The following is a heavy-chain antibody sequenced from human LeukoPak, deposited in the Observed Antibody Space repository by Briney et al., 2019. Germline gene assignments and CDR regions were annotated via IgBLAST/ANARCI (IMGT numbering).Heavy chain of an antibody. CDR3: ARVSDYYYMDV. Sequence: GASVKVSCKASGYTFTSYGISWVRQAPGQGLEWMGWISAYNGNTNYAQKFQGRVTITADKSTSTAYMELSSLRSEDTAVYYCARVSDYYYMDVWGKGTTVTVSS. V-gene: IGHV1-18*01. CDR1: GYTFTSYG. J-gene: IGHJ6*03. CDR2: ISAYNGNT.